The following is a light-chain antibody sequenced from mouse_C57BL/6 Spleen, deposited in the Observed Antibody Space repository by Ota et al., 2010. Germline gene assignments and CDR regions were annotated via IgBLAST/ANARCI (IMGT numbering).Light chain of an antibody. CDR3: LQYAEFPYT. Sequence: DIKMTQSPSSMYASLGERVTITCKASQDINSYLSWFQQKPGKSPKTLIYRANRLVDGVPSRFSGSGSGQEYSLNISSLEYEDVGIYYCLQYAEFPYTFGGGTKLEI. J-gene: IGKJ2*01. V-gene: IGKV14-111*01. CDR1: QDINSY. CDR2: RAN.